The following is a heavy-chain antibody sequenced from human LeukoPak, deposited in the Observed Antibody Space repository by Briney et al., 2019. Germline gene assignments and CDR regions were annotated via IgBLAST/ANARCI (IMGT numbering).Heavy chain of an antibody. V-gene: IGHV3-53*01. D-gene: IGHD4-17*01. Sequence: PGGSLRLSCAASGFTVSSNYMNWVRQAPGKGLEWVSVIYSGGSTYYADSVRGRFTVSRDNSKNTLYHQMNSLRAEDTAVYYCARGEDYGDYFDYWGQGTLVTVSS. CDR1: GFTVSSNY. CDR2: IYSGGST. CDR3: ARGEDYGDYFDY. J-gene: IGHJ4*02.